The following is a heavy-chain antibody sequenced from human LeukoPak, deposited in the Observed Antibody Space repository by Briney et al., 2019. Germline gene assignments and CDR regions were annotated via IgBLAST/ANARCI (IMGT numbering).Heavy chain of an antibody. D-gene: IGHD1-26*01. J-gene: IGHJ6*02. CDR1: GYTFTSYG. CDR2: ISAYNGNT. V-gene: IGHV1-18*01. Sequence: GASVKVSCKASGYTFTSYGISWVRQAPGQGLEWMGWISAYNGNTNYAQKLQGRVTMTTDTSTSTAYMELRSLRSDDTAVHYCARDSYSGSYYDINYYGMDVWGQGTTVTVSS. CDR3: ARDSYSGSYYDINYYGMDV.